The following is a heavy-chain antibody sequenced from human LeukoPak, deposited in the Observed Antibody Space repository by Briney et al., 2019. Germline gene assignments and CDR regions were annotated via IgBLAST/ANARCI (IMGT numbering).Heavy chain of an antibody. Sequence: GGSLRLSCAASGFTFSNAWMSWVRQAPGKGLEWVGRIKSKTDGGTTDYAAPVKGRFTISRDDSKNTLYLQMNSLKAEDTAVYYCTTDPQWLVQYYFDYWGQGTLVTVSS. D-gene: IGHD6-19*01. V-gene: IGHV3-15*01. CDR1: GFTFSNAW. CDR3: TTDPQWLVQYYFDY. J-gene: IGHJ4*02. CDR2: IKSKTDGGTT.